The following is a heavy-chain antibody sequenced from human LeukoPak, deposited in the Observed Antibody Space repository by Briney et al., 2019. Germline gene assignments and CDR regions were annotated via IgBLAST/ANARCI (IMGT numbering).Heavy chain of an antibody. V-gene: IGHV1-69*05. D-gene: IGHD1-26*01. CDR2: IIPIFGTA. CDR3: ARDSRKWELLTDY. Sequence: SVKVSCKASGGTLTSYTISWVRQAPGQGLEWMGGIIPIFGTANYAQKFQGRVTMTRDMSTSTVYMELSSLRSEGTAVYYCARDSRKWELLTDYWGQGTLVTVSS. CDR1: GGTLTSYT. J-gene: IGHJ4*02.